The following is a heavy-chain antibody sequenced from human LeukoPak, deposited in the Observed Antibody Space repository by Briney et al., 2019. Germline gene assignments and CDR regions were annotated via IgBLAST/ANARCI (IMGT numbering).Heavy chain of an antibody. D-gene: IGHD3-10*01. Sequence: GGSLRLSCAASGFTFSSYNMNWVRQAPGKGLEWVSYISSGGSTIYYADSVKGRFTISRDNAKNSLFLQMNSLRAEDTAVYYCAREGGTRLTMVRGVITDHDAFDIWGQGTMVTVSS. CDR3: AREGGTRLTMVRGVITDHDAFDI. V-gene: IGHV3-48*04. CDR2: ISSGGSTI. CDR1: GFTFSSYN. J-gene: IGHJ3*02.